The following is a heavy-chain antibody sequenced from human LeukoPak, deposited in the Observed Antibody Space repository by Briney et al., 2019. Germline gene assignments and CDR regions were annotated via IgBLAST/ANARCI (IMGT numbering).Heavy chain of an antibody. CDR3: AKDFGLGYCSSTSCPMAGSFDY. V-gene: IGHV3-23*01. Sequence: GGSLRLSCADSGFTFSSYAMTWVRQAPGKGLEWVSTISGASGTTYYADSVKGRFTISRDNSKNTLYLQMNSLRAEDTAVYYCAKDFGLGYCSSTSCPMAGSFDYWGQGTLVTVSS. J-gene: IGHJ4*02. CDR2: ISGASGTT. CDR1: GFTFSSYA. D-gene: IGHD2-2*01.